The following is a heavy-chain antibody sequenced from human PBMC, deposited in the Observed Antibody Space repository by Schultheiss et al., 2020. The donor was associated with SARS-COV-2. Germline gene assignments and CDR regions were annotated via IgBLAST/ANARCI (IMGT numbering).Heavy chain of an antibody. J-gene: IGHJ6*02. D-gene: IGHD3-9*01. CDR1: GGSISSYY. Sequence: SETLSLTCTVSGGSISSYYWSWIRQPPGKGLEWIGYIYYSGSTNYNPSLKSRVTISVDTSKNQFSLKLSSVTAADTAVYYCARGLRYFNWPYYYYGMDVWGQGTSVTVSS. CDR2: IYYSGST. CDR3: ARGLRYFNWPYYYYGMDV. V-gene: IGHV4-59*12.